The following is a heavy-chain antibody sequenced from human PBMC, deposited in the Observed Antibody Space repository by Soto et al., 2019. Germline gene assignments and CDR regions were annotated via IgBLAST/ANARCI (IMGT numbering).Heavy chain of an antibody. CDR1: GYTFTSYA. Sequence: QVQLVQSGAEVKKPGASVKVSCKASGYTFTSYAMHWVRQAPGQRLEWMGWINAGNGNTKYSQKFQGRVTITRDTSASTAYMELSSLRSEDTAVYYCARDWAAAGTWAYYFDYWGQGTLVTVSS. V-gene: IGHV1-3*01. CDR2: INAGNGNT. J-gene: IGHJ4*02. D-gene: IGHD6-13*01. CDR3: ARDWAAAGTWAYYFDY.